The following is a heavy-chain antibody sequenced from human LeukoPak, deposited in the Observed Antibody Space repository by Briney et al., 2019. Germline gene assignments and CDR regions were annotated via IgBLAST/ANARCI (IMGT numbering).Heavy chain of an antibody. CDR2: ISSSSSYI. CDR3: AKDSPSRTATTEVPVDY. CDR1: GLTVSSNH. Sequence: GGSLRLSCAVSGLTVSSNHMNWVRQAPGKGLEWVASISSSSSYIYFANSVRGRFSISRDNAKNSLYLQMNSLRAEDTAVYYCAKDSPSRTATTEVPVDYWGQGTLVTVSS. V-gene: IGHV3-21*01. J-gene: IGHJ4*02. D-gene: IGHD1/OR15-1a*01.